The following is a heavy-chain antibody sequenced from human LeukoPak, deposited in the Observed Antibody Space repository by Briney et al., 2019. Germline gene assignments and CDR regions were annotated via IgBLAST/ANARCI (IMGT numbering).Heavy chain of an antibody. J-gene: IGHJ4*02. D-gene: IGHD2-15*01. CDR3: ARDSPPPVVVVAD. Sequence: KASETLSLTCTVSGGSISSISYYWGWIRQPPGKGLEWIGSIYYSGSTSYNPSLESRVTISVDTSKNQFSLKLSSVTAADTAVYYCARDSPPPVVVVADWGQGTLVTVSS. V-gene: IGHV4-39*07. CDR2: IYYSGST. CDR1: GGSISSISYY.